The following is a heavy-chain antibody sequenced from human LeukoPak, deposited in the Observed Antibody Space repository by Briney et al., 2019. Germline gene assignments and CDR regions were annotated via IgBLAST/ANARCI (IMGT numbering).Heavy chain of an antibody. D-gene: IGHD5-24*01. J-gene: IGHJ4*02. V-gene: IGHV1-69*04. CDR3: ARDGEMATITPLVY. CDR1: GGTFSSYA. Sequence: ASVKVSCKASGGTFSSYAISWVRQAPGQGLEWMGRIIPILGIANYAQKFQGRVTITADKSTSTAYMELSRLSSEDTAVYYCARDGEMATITPLVYWGQGTLVTVSS. CDR2: IIPILGIA.